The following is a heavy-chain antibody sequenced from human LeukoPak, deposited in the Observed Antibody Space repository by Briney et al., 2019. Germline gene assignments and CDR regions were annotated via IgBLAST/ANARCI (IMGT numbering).Heavy chain of an antibody. D-gene: IGHD3-10*01. CDR1: GFTFSSYA. CDR2: LSGSGGST. J-gene: IGHJ4*02. Sequence: AGSLRLSCAASGFTFSSYAMTWVRQAPGKGLEWVSGLSGSGGSTYYADSVKGRFTISRDNSKNTLYVQMNSLRAEDTAIYYCARRSVVWGDPFDYWGQGTLVTVSS. CDR3: ARRSVVWGDPFDY. V-gene: IGHV3-23*01.